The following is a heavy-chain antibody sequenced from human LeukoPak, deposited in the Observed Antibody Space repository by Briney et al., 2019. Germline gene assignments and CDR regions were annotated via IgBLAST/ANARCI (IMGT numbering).Heavy chain of an antibody. J-gene: IGHJ5*02. V-gene: IGHV1-18*01. Sequence: ASVKVSCKASGYTFTSYGISWVRQAPAQGLEWMGRISGYNGNTNYAQKFQGRVTMTTDTSTSTAYMELRSLRSDDTAVYYCARAQDYYGSGNWFDPWGQGTLVTVSS. D-gene: IGHD3-10*01. CDR3: ARAQDYYGSGNWFDP. CDR1: GYTFTSYG. CDR2: ISGYNGNT.